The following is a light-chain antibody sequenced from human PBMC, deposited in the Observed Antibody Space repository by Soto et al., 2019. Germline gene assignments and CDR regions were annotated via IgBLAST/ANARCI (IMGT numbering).Light chain of an antibody. V-gene: IGLV2-8*01. J-gene: IGLJ3*02. CDR3: CAYAGSNKWV. CDR2: EVS. CDR1: SSDVGGYKY. Sequence: QSALTQPPSASGSPGQSVTISCSGTSSDVGGYKYVSWYQQHPGQAPKLLSFEVSKRPSGVPDRFSGSKSGNTASLTVSGLQAEDEADYYCCAYAGSNKWVFGGGTKLTVL.